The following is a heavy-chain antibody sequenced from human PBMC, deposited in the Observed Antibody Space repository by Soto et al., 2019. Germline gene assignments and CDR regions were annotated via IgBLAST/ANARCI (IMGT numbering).Heavy chain of an antibody. D-gene: IGHD3-22*01. CDR1: GRSISPYY. CDR2: IYYTGTT. CDR3: ARLGGYYQALDT. V-gene: IGHV4-59*08. Sequence: SETLSLTCTVSGRSISPYYWSWIRQPPGKGLEWIGYIYYTGTTRYNPSLKSRVTTSVDTSKNQFSLKLSSVTAADTAVYYCARLGGYYQALDTWGQGTLVTVSS. J-gene: IGHJ5*02.